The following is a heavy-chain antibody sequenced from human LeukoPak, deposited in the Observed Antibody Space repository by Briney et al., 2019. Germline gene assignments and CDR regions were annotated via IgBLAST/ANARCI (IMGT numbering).Heavy chain of an antibody. V-gene: IGHV3-30-3*01. Sequence: GGSLRLSCAASGFTFSSYAMHWVRQAPGKGLEWVAVISYDGSNKYYADSVKGRFTISRDNSKNTLYLQMNSLRAEDTAVYYCARGSDGIVGALVFDYWGQGTLVTVSS. CDR3: ARGSDGIVGALVFDY. D-gene: IGHD1-26*01. CDR2: ISYDGSNK. J-gene: IGHJ4*02. CDR1: GFTFSSYA.